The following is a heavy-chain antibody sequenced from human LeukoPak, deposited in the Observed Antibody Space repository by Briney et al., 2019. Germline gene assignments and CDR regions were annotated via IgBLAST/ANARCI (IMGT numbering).Heavy chain of an antibody. CDR2: IYTSGST. CDR1: GGSISSGSYY. V-gene: IGHV4-61*02. J-gene: IGHJ4*02. Sequence: SQTLSLTCTVSGGSISSGSYYWSWIRQPAGKGLEWIGRIYTSGSTNYNPSLKSRVIISVDTSKNQFSVKLSSVTAADTAVYYCARGHWDFWSGYYDYWGQGTLVTVSS. CDR3: ARGHWDFWSGYYDY. D-gene: IGHD3-3*01.